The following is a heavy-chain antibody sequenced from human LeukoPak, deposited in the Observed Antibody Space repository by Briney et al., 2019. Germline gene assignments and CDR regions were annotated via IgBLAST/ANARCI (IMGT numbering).Heavy chain of an antibody. CDR3: AKDHGASSGYSYGYTPYYFDY. Sequence: GRSLRLSCAASGFTFSSYGMHWVRQAPGKGLEWVAVISYDGSNKYYADSVKGRFTISRDNSKNTLYLQMNSLRAEDKAVYYCAKDHGASSGYSYGYTPYYFDYWGQGTLVTVSS. D-gene: IGHD5-18*01. CDR1: GFTFSSYG. V-gene: IGHV3-30*18. CDR2: ISYDGSNK. J-gene: IGHJ4*02.